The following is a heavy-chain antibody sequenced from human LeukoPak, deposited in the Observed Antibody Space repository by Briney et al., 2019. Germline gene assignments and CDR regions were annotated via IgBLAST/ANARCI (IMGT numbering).Heavy chain of an antibody. CDR1: GFTFRIYS. Sequence: GGSLRLSCAASGFTFRIYSMNWVRQAPGKGLKCVSVLYSDGTTYYADSVKGRLTTSSDNSKNILYLQMNSLTPEDSAVYYFAKLDWNLDYWGQGNLVAVSS. CDR3: AKLDWNLDY. D-gene: IGHD1-1*01. CDR2: LYSDGTT. J-gene: IGHJ4*02. V-gene: IGHV3-53*01.